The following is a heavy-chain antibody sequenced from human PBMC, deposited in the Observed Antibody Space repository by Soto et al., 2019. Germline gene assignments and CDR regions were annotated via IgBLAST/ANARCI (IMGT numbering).Heavy chain of an antibody. J-gene: IGHJ3*02. CDR3: ARVALPNYDFWSGYQDAFDI. CDR1: GYTFTSYG. CDR2: ISAYNGNT. D-gene: IGHD3-3*01. V-gene: IGHV1-18*01. Sequence: QVQLVQSGAEVKKPGASVKVSCKASGYTFTSYGISWVRQAPGQGLEWMGWISAYNGNTNYAQKLQGRVTMTTDTSTSTAYMELRSLRSDDTAVYYCARVALPNYDFWSGYQDAFDIWGQGTMVTVSS.